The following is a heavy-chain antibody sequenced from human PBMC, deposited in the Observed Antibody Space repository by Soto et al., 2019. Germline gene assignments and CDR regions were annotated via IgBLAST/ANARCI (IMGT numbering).Heavy chain of an antibody. J-gene: IGHJ6*02. Sequence: PGESLKISCKGSGYSFTSYWIGWVRQMPGKGLEWMGIIYPGDSDTRYSPSFQGQVTISADKSISTAYLQWSSLKASDTAMYYCARLKDISFVYYYYYRLAVWGQRTTVPVSS. CDR1: GYSFTSYW. V-gene: IGHV5-51*01. CDR2: IYPGDSDT. CDR3: ARLKDISFVYYYYYRLAV. D-gene: IGHD2-15*01.